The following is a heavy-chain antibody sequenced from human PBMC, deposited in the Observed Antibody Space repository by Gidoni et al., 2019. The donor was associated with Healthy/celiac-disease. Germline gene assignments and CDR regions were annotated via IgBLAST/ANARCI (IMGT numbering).Heavy chain of an antibody. CDR3: NPYGSGTEFDY. D-gene: IGHD3-10*01. J-gene: IGHJ4*02. V-gene: IGHV3-15*07. CDR1: GFTSRNAR. Sequence: EVPLVESGGGLVKPGGSLSLSCAASGFTSRNARRNWVRQAPGKGLEWVGRIKSKTDGGTTDYAAPVKGRFTISRDDAKNTLYLQMNSLKAEDTAVYYCNPYGSGTEFDYWGQGTLVTVSS. CDR2: IKSKTDGGTT.